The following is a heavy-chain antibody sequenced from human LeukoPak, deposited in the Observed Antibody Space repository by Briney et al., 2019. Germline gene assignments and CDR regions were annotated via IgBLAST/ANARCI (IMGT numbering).Heavy chain of an antibody. Sequence: SETLSLTCAVYGGSFSGYYWSWIRQPPGKGLEWIGEINHSGSTNYNPSLKSRVTISVDTSKNQFSLKLSSVTAADTAVYYCARNLRRIFGVPIPLDVWGQGTTVTVSS. CDR1: GGSFSGYY. D-gene: IGHD3-3*01. J-gene: IGHJ6*02. V-gene: IGHV4-34*01. CDR2: INHSGST. CDR3: ARNLRRIFGVPIPLDV.